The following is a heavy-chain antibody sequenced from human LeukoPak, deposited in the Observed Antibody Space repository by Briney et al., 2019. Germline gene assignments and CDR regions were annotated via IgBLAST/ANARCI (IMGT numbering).Heavy chain of an antibody. J-gene: IGHJ4*02. CDR2: INWNGGST. Sequence: PGGSLRLSCAASGFTFDDYGMSWVRQAPGKGLESVSGINWNGGSTGYADSVKGRFTISRDNAKNSLYLQMNSLRAEDTALYYCARGEAGYLNPFFDYWGQGTLVTVSS. V-gene: IGHV3-20*04. CDR3: ARGEAGYLNPFFDY. D-gene: IGHD3-9*01. CDR1: GFTFDDYG.